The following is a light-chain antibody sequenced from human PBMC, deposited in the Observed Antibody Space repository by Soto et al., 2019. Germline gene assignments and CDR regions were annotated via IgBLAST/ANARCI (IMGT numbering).Light chain of an antibody. CDR2: AAS. Sequence: DIQMTQSPSSMSASLGDRLTITCRASQGITYWLAWYQQRPGRAPKCLIYAASILESGVPSRFTGSGSGTNFTLTINDLQPEDFATYFCQQANSFPLTFGQGTRLEIK. CDR3: QQANSFPLT. V-gene: IGKV1-12*01. CDR1: QGITYW. J-gene: IGKJ5*01.